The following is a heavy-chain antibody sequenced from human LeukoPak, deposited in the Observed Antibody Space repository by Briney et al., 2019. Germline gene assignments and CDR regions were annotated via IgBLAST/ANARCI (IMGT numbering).Heavy chain of an antibody. V-gene: IGHV4-34*01. CDR3: ARSAHCTNGVCEYSGYLYYMDV. J-gene: IGHJ6*03. CDR2: INYSGST. D-gene: IGHD2-8*01. CDR1: GGSLSGYY. Sequence: SETLSLTCAVYGGSLSGYYWSWIRQPPGKGLEWIGEINYSGSTNYNPSLKSRVTISVDTFKNQFSLKLSSVTAADTAVYYCARSAHCTNGVCEYSGYLYYMDVWGKGTTVTVSS.